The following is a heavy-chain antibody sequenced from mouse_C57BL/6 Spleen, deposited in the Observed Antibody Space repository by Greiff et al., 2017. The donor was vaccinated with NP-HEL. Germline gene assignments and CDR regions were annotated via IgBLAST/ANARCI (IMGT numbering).Heavy chain of an antibody. J-gene: IGHJ1*03. CDR1: GYSFTDYN. CDR2: INPNYGTT. D-gene: IGHD1-1*01. Sequence: VQLKESGPELVKPGASVKISCKASGYSFTDYNMNWVKQSNGKSLEWIGVINPNYGTTSYNQKFKGKATLTVDQSSSTAYMQLNSLTSEDSAVYYCASPLTTVEYWYFDVWGTGTTVTVSS. CDR3: ASPLTTVEYWYFDV. V-gene: IGHV1-39*01.